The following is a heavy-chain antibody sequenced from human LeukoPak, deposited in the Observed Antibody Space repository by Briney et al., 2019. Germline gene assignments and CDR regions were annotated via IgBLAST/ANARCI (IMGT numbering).Heavy chain of an antibody. V-gene: IGHV4-59*08. J-gene: IGHJ5*02. D-gene: IGHD3-3*01. CDR3: ARHGGLRFLVSPNWFDP. Sequence: SETLSLTCTVSGGSISSYYWSWIRQPPGKGLEWIGYIYYSGSTNYNPSLKSRVTISVDTSKNQFSLKLSSVTAADTAVYYCARHGGLRFLVSPNWFDPWGQGTLVTVSS. CDR2: IYYSGST. CDR1: GGSISSYY.